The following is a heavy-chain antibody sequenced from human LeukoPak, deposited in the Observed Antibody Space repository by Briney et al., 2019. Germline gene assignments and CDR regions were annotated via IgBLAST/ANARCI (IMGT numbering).Heavy chain of an antibody. V-gene: IGHV4-39*01. J-gene: IGHJ4*02. CDR2: IYYSGST. CDR1: GGSISSSSYY. CDR3: ASSSSWSVDY. Sequence: TSETLSLTCTVSGGSISSSSYYWGWIRQPPGKGLEWIGSIYYSGSTYYNPSLKSRVTISVDTSKNQFSLKLSSVTAADTAVYYCASSSSWSVDYWGQGTLVTVSS. D-gene: IGHD6-13*01.